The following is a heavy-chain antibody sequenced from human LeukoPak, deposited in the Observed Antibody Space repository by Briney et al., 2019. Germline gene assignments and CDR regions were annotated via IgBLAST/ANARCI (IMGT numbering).Heavy chain of an antibody. CDR1: GGSISSYY. V-gene: IGHV4-59*01. D-gene: IGHD2-21*01. CDR3: ARDGGDRFDP. CDR2: IYYSGST. J-gene: IGHJ5*02. Sequence: TSETLSPTCTVSGGSISSYYWSWIRQPPGKGLEWIGYIYYSGSTNYNPSLKSRVTISVDTSKNQFSLKLSSVTAADTAVYYCARDGGDRFDPWGQGTLVTVSS.